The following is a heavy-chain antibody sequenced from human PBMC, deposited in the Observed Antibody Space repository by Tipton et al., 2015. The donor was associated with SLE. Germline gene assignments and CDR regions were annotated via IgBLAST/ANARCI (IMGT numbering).Heavy chain of an antibody. CDR1: GGSISSYY. V-gene: IGHV4-34*01. CDR3: ARRITIFALDV. J-gene: IGHJ3*01. Sequence: AGLVKPSETLSLTCTVSGGSISSYYWSWIRQPPGKGLEWIGEINHSGSTNYNPSLKSRVTISVDTSKKQFSLKLSSVTAADTAVYYCARRITIFALDVWGRGTVVTVSS. D-gene: IGHD3-9*01. CDR2: INHSGST.